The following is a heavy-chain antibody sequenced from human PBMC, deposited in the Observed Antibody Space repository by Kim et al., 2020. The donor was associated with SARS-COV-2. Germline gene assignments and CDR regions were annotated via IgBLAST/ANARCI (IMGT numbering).Heavy chain of an antibody. V-gene: IGHV3-48*02. CDR3: ARDMYSGSYYSDY. Sequence: ADSVKGRLTNSRDNAKNSLYLQMNSLRDEDTAVYYCARDMYSGSYYSDYWGQGTLVTVSS. D-gene: IGHD1-26*01. J-gene: IGHJ4*02.